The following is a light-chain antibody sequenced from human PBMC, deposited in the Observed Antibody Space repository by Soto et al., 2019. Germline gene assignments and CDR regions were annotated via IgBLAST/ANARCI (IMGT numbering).Light chain of an antibody. CDR2: TAS. Sequence: DIQMTQSPSTLSASVGDRVTITCRASHSISAWLAWYQQKPGKAPKLLIYTASTLDSGVPSRFSGSGSGTEFTLTISSLQPDDFATYYCHQYHSFFNYTFGQGTKLEIK. V-gene: IGKV1-5*03. CDR1: HSISAW. CDR3: HQYHSFFNYT. J-gene: IGKJ2*01.